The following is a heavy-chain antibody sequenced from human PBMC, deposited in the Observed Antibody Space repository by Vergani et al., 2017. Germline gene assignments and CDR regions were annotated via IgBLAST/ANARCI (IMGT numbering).Heavy chain of an antibody. V-gene: IGHV4-34*01. CDR3: ARGSPMGYCSGGSCYIYYFDY. Sequence: QVQLQQWGAGLLKPSETLSLTCAVYGGSFSGYYWSWIRQPPGTGLEWIGEINHSGSTNYNPSLKSRVTISVDTSKNQFSLKRSSVTAADTAVYYCARGSPMGYCSGGSCYIYYFDYWGQGTLVTVSS. CDR2: INHSGST. D-gene: IGHD2-15*01. CDR1: GGSFSGYY. J-gene: IGHJ4*02.